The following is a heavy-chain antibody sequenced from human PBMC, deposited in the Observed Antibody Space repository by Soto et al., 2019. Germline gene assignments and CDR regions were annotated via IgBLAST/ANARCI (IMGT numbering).Heavy chain of an antibody. Sequence: PGGSLRLSCEASGFIFINNGMHWVRQAPGKGLEWVAFMSYDGSAKFLADSVKGRFTISRDNSKSTLFLHMSSLRAEDTAMYYCAIVRVADSPLDHWGQGTLVTVSS. V-gene: IGHV3-30*02. CDR2: MSYDGSAK. D-gene: IGHD3-10*02. J-gene: IGHJ4*02. CDR1: GFIFINNG. CDR3: AIVRVADSPLDH.